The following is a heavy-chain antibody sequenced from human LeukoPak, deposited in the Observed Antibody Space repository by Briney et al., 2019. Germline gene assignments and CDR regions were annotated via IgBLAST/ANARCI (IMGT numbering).Heavy chain of an antibody. CDR3: ARDRYSRWESAFDI. D-gene: IGHD6-13*01. J-gene: IGHJ3*02. CDR1: DGSISSYY. CDR2: IYTSGST. V-gene: IGHV4-4*07. Sequence: SETLSLTCTVSDGSISSYYWSWIRQPAGKGLEWIGRIYTSGSTNYNPSLKSRVTMSVDTSKNQFSLKLSSVTAADTAVYYCARDRYSRWESAFDIWGQGTMVTVSS.